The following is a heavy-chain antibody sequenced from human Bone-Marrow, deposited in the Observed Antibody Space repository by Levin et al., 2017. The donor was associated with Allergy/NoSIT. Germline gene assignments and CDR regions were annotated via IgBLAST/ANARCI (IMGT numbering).Heavy chain of an antibody. CDR3: AMDAAMAYEGYFDY. V-gene: IGHV3-49*03. D-gene: IGHD5-18*01. CDR2: IRSKAYSGTT. J-gene: IGHJ4*02. Sequence: HSGGSLRLSCTASGFTFGDHAMSWFRQAPGKGLEWVTFIRSKAYSGTTEYAASVEGRFTISRDDSKSIVYLQMNSLRTEDTAVYYCAMDAAMAYEGYFDYWGQGTLVTVSS. CDR1: GFTFGDHA.